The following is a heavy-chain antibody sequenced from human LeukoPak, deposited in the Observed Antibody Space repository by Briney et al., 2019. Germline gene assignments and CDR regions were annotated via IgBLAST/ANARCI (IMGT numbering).Heavy chain of an antibody. CDR2: IIPIFGTA. V-gene: IGHV1-69*05. J-gene: IGHJ5*02. D-gene: IGHD3-10*01. CDR1: GGTFSGYA. CDR3: ATTAQYGSGKWFDP. Sequence: ASVKVSCKASGGTFSGYAISWVRQAPGQGLEWMGGIIPIFGTANYAQKFQGRVTITTDESTSTAYMELSSLRSEDTAVYYCATTAQYGSGKWFDPWGQGTLVTVSS.